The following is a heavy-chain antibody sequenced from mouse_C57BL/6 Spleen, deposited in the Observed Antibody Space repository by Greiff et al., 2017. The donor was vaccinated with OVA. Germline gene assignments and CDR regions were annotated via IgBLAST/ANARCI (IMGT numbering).Heavy chain of an antibody. J-gene: IGHJ1*03. CDR3: ARRGLGYFDV. V-gene: IGHV1-55*01. CDR2: IYPGSGST. Sequence: QVHVKQPGAELVKPGASVKMSCKASGYTFTSYWITWVKQRPGQGLEWIGDIYPGSGSTNYNEKFKSKATLTVDKSSSTAYMQLSSLTSEDSAVYYCARRGLGYFDVWGTGTTVTVSS. CDR1: GYTFTSYW. D-gene: IGHD2-2*01.